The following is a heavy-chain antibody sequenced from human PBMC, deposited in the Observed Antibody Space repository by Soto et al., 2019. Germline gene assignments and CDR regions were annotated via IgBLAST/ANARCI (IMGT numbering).Heavy chain of an antibody. CDR1: GGSFSGYY. J-gene: IGHJ6*02. V-gene: IGHV4-34*01. CDR3: ARSRSSVPYYYYGMDV. D-gene: IGHD6-6*01. CDR2: INHSGST. Sequence: QVQLQQWGAGLLKPSETLSLTCAVYGGSFSGYYWSWIRQPPGKGLEWIGEINHSGSTNYNPSLKSRVTISVDTSTNQFSLRLSSVTAADTTVYYSARSRSSVPYYYYGMDVWGQGTTVTVSS.